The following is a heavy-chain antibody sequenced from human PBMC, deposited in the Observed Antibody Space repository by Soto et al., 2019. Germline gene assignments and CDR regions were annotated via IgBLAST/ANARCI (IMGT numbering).Heavy chain of an antibody. Sequence: QVQLVPSGAEVKKPGASVKVSCRASGTPFTSSGTSWVRQSPGKGLEWRAWISAYNCNTNYAQKLQGRVTMTTDTTTSTAYMEVRSVRSDATAVCYCARACSGGRCLVDYWGKGTLVTVSS. CDR1: GTPFTSSG. J-gene: IGHJ4*02. V-gene: IGHV1-18*01. CDR2: ISAYNCNT. D-gene: IGHD2-15*01. CDR3: ARACSGGRCLVDY.